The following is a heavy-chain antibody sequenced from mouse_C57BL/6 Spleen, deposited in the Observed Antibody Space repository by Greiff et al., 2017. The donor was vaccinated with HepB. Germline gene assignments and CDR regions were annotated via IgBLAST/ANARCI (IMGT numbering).Heavy chain of an antibody. Sequence: EVQLVESGGGLVQPKGSLKLSCAASGFSFNTYAMNWVRQAPGKGLEWVARIRSKSNNYATYYADSVKDSFTISRDDSESMLYLQMNNLKTEDTAMYYCVRQDYGSSYVYAMDYWGQGTSVTVSS. V-gene: IGHV10-1*01. CDR3: VRQDYGSSYVYAMDY. CDR1: GFSFNTYA. J-gene: IGHJ4*01. D-gene: IGHD1-1*01. CDR2: IRSKSNNYAT.